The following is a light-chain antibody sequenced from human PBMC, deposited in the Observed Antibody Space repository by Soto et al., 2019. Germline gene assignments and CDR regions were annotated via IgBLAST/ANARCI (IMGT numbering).Light chain of an antibody. CDR1: QSISSY. CDR2: AAS. CDR3: QQSYSTPRT. V-gene: IGKV1-39*01. Sequence: DIQMTQSPSSLSASVGDRDTITSRASQSISSYLNWYQQKPRKAPKLLIYAASSLQSGVPSRFSGSGSGTDFTLTISSLQPEDFATYYCQQSYSTPRTFGQGTKV. J-gene: IGKJ1*01.